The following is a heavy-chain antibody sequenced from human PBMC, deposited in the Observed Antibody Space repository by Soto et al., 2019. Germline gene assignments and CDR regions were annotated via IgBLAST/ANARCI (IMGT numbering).Heavy chain of an antibody. CDR2: IYYSGST. Sequence: PSETLSLTCTVSGGSISSSSYYWGWIRQPPGKGLEWIGSIYYSGSTYYNPSLKSRVTISVDMSKNQFSLKLSSVTAADTAVYYCARTRRPFIVGAFLFDYWGQGTLVTVSS. CDR3: ARTRRPFIVGAFLFDY. CDR1: GGSISSSSYY. D-gene: IGHD1-26*01. V-gene: IGHV4-39*01. J-gene: IGHJ4*02.